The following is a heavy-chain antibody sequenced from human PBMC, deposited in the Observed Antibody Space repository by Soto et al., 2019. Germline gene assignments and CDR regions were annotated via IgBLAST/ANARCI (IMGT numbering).Heavy chain of an antibody. Sequence: QITLKESGPTLVKPTQTLTLTCTFSGFSLSTSGVGVGWIRQPPGKALEWLALIYWNDDKRYSPSLKSRLTITKDTSKNQVVLTMTNMDPVDTATYYCAHIGYYYDSSGGVPGYYYQYYFDYWGQGTLVTVSS. V-gene: IGHV2-5*01. J-gene: IGHJ4*02. CDR3: AHIGYYYDSSGGVPGYYYQYYFDY. CDR2: IYWNDDK. CDR1: GFSLSTSGVG. D-gene: IGHD3-22*01.